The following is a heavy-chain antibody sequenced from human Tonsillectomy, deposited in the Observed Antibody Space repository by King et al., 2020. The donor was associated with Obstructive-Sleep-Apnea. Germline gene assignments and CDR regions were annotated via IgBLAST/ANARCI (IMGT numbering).Heavy chain of an antibody. CDR3: AKVRVVAATLDAFDI. CDR1: GFTFDDYA. J-gene: IGHJ3*02. CDR2: IIGNSRSI. Sequence: QLVQSGGGLVQPGRSLRLSCAASGFTFDDYAMHWVRQAPGKGLEWVPGIIGNSRSIAYAASVKGRLPISRDNAKNSLYLQMNSLRAEDTALYYCAKVRVVAATLDAFDIWGQGTMVTVSS. D-gene: IGHD2-15*01. V-gene: IGHV3-9*01.